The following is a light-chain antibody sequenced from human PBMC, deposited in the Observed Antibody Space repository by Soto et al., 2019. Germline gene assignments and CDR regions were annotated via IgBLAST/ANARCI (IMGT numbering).Light chain of an antibody. CDR3: QQYNDDVFT. V-gene: IGKV1-5*03. J-gene: IGKJ3*01. Sequence: DIQMTQSPSTLSASAGDRVTITCRASQSIGHWLAWYQQKLGKAPKLLIYKASTLDSGVPSRFSGSGSGTQFTLTISSLQPDDVATYYCQQYNDDVFTFGPGTKVDIK. CDR2: KAS. CDR1: QSIGHW.